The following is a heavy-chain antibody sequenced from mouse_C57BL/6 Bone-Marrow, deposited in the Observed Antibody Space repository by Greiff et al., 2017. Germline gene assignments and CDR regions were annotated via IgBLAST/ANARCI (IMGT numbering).Heavy chain of an antibody. J-gene: IGHJ2*01. CDR2: IDPSDSYT. CDR3: RRGGNLDY. V-gene: IGHV1-59*01. CDR1: GYTFTSYW. Sequence: QVQLQQPGAELVRPGTSVKLSCKASGYTFTSYWMHWVKQRPGQGLEWIGVIDPSDSYTNYNQKFKGKATLTVDTSSSTAYMQLSSLTSEDSAVYCCRRGGNLDYWGQGTALTVTS. D-gene: IGHD2-1*01.